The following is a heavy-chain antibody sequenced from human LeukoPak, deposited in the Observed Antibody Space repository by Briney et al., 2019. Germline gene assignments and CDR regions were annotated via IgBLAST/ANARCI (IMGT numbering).Heavy chain of an antibody. CDR1: GYTFTHYA. CDR3: ARGHDGDLDY. Sequence: ASVKVSCKASGYTFTHYAMNWVRQAPGQGLEWMGWINTNTGNPTYAQGFTGRFVFSLDTSVSTASLQINSQKAEDTAVYYCARGHDGDLDYWGQGTLVTVSS. D-gene: IGHD4-17*01. J-gene: IGHJ4*02. V-gene: IGHV7-4-1*02. CDR2: INTNTGNP.